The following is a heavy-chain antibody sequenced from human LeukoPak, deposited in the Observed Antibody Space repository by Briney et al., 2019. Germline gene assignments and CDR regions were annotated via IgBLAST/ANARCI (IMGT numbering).Heavy chain of an antibody. CDR1: GGSISSYV. J-gene: IGHJ4*02. D-gene: IGHD5/OR15-5a*01. CDR2: MSNTGIT. CDR3: AKASVSTAVLFDS. V-gene: IGHV4-59*01. Sequence: SETLSLTCTVSGGSISSYVWNWVRQPPGQRLQWLGYMSNTGITKYNPSLKSRVTISADTSKNQFSLILNSVTTADTAVYYCAKASVSTAVLFDSWGQGTLVAVSS.